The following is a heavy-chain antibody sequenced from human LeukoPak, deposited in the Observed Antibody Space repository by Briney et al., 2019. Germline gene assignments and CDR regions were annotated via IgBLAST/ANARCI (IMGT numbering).Heavy chain of an antibody. CDR2: IYYSGST. J-gene: IGHJ4*02. CDR1: GGSISSGGYY. V-gene: IGHV4-31*03. D-gene: IGHD4-4*01. Sequence: PSETLSLTCTVSGGSISSGGYYWSWIRQHQGKGLEWIGYIYYSGSTYYNPSLKSRVTISVDTSKNQFSLKLSSVTAADTAVYYCARLTDYSNYPYFDYWGQGTLVTVSS. CDR3: ARLTDYSNYPYFDY.